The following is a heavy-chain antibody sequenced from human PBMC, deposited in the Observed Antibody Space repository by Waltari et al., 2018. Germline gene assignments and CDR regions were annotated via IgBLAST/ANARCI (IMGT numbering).Heavy chain of an antibody. CDR2: ISGSGGST. CDR1: GFTFSSYA. CDR3: ATPYYYDSSGYFLTGYFDL. J-gene: IGHJ2*01. D-gene: IGHD3-22*01. Sequence: EVQLLESGGGLVQPGGSLRLSCAASGFTFSSYAMSWVRPAPGKGLEWVSAISGSGGSTYYADSVKGRFTISRDNSKNTLYLQMNSLRAEDTAVYYCATPYYYDSSGYFLTGYFDLWGRGTLVTVSS. V-gene: IGHV3-23*01.